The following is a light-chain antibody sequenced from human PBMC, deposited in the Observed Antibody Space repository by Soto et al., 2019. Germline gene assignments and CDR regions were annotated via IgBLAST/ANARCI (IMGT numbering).Light chain of an antibody. V-gene: IGKV1-5*01. Sequence: RLTQSPSSLSASVGDTVTISCRASHDISTYLAWYQHKLGKAPTFLIFGASSLHNGVPPRFAGSVSGSEFTLTINRLQRDDFATYYGQHYTIYSSTFGQGTRV. CDR3: QHYTIYSST. CDR2: GAS. J-gene: IGKJ5*01. CDR1: HDISTY.